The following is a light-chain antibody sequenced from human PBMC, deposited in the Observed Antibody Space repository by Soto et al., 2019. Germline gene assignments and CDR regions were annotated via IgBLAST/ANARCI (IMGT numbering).Light chain of an antibody. J-gene: IGLJ2*01. CDR1: KLGDKF. V-gene: IGLV3-1*01. CDR3: QAWDSSIHVV. CDR2: EDN. Sequence: SYELTQSPSVSVSPGQTASITCSGDKLGDKFAYWYQQKPGQSPVLVIYEDNKRPSGIPERFSGSNSGNTATLTISGTQAMDEADYYCQAWDSSIHVVFGGGTKLTVL.